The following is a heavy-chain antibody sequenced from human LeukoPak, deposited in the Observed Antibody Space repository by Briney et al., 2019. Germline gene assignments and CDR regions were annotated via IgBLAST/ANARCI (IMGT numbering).Heavy chain of an antibody. CDR2: IWYDGSNK. J-gene: IGHJ4*02. CDR3: AREGQVVPAARDYFDY. CDR1: GFTFSSYG. D-gene: IGHD2-2*01. V-gene: IGHV3-33*01. Sequence: GGSLRLSCAASGFTFSSYGMHWVRQAPGKGLEWVAVIWYDGSNKYYADSVKGRFTISRDNSKNTLYLQMNSLRAEDTAVYYCAREGQVVPAARDYFDYWGQGTLVTVSS.